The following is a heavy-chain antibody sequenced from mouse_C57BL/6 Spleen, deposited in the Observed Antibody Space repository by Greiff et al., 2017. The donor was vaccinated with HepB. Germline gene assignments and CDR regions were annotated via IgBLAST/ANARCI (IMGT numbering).Heavy chain of an antibody. CDR1: GYTFTDYY. V-gene: IGHV1-26*01. D-gene: IGHD3-2*02. CDR2: INPNNGGT. Sequence: VQLQQSGPELVKPGASVKISCKASGYTFTDYYMNWVKQSHGKSLEWIGDINPNNGGTSYNQKFKGKATLTVDKSSSTAYMELRSLTSEDSAVYYCASDSSVLYYFDYWGQGTTLTVSS. CDR3: ASDSSVLYYFDY. J-gene: IGHJ2*01.